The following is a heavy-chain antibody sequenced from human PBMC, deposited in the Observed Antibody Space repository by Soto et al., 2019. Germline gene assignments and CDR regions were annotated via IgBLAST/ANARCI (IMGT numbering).Heavy chain of an antibody. CDR1: GFTFSSYW. CDR3: AREELGFSSGWYYFDY. CDR2: IKQDGSEK. V-gene: IGHV3-7*05. D-gene: IGHD6-19*01. J-gene: IGHJ4*02. Sequence: EVQLVESGGGLVQPGGSLRLSCAASGFTFSSYWMSWVRQAPGKGLEWVANIKQDGSEKYYMDSVKGRLTISRDNTKNSLYLHMNSMRAEDTAVYYCAREELGFSSGWYYFDYWGQGTLFTVSS.